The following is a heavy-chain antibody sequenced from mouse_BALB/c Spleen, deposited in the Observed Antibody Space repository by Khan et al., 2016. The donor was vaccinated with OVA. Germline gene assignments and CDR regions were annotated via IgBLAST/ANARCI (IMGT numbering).Heavy chain of an antibody. CDR2: INPNNGGT. CDR3: SRSGYGSFVY. CDR1: GYMFSSYY. V-gene: IGHV1S81*02. J-gene: IGHJ3*01. D-gene: IGHD2-2*01. Sequence: GAELVKPGASVKLSCKASGYMFSSYYMYWVKQRPGQGLEWIGEINPNNGGTNLNEKFKSKATLTVHKSSSTAYMQLSSLTSEDSAVYYCSRSGYGSFVYWGRGTLVTVSA.